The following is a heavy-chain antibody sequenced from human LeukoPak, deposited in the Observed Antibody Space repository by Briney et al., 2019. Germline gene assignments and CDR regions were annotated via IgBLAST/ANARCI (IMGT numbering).Heavy chain of an antibody. J-gene: IGHJ1*01. Sequence: GGSLRLSCAASGFAFSTYWMAWVRQAPGKGLEWVANIKGDESAKHQADSVKGRFAISRDNAQNTVYLQMSSLRGEDTAVYYCARGGYYDSSGYSAAEYFQYWGQGTLVTVSS. CDR1: GFAFSTYW. V-gene: IGHV3-7*01. D-gene: IGHD3-22*01. CDR3: ARGGYYDSSGYSAAEYFQY. CDR2: IKGDESAK.